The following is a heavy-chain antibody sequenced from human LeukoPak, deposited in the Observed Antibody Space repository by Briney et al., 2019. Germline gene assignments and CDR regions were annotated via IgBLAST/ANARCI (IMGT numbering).Heavy chain of an antibody. Sequence: PGGSLRLSCAASGFTFSSYSMNWVRQAPGKGLEWVAFIRYDGSNKYYADSVKGRFTISRDNSKNTLYLQMNSLRAEDTAVYYCAKDIEEMGASDAFDIWGQGTMVTVSS. CDR2: IRYDGSNK. D-gene: IGHD1-26*01. V-gene: IGHV3-30*02. CDR1: GFTFSSYS. J-gene: IGHJ3*02. CDR3: AKDIEEMGASDAFDI.